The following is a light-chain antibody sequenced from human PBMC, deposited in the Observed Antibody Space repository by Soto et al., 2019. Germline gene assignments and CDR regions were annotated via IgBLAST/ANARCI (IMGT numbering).Light chain of an antibody. CDR2: STS. CDR3: QQYNNWPWT. Sequence: EIVMTQSPATLSVSPGERATLSCRASQSVSSNLAWYQQKPGQAPRLLMYSTSRRATGIPDRFTGSGSGTEFTLTITSLQSEDLAVYYCQQYNNWPWTFGQGTKVDIK. V-gene: IGKV3D-15*01. J-gene: IGKJ1*01. CDR1: QSVSSN.